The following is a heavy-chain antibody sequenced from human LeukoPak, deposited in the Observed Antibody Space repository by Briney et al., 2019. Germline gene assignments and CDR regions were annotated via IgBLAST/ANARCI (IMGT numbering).Heavy chain of an antibody. CDR3: ARQSSSYSTVWFDP. V-gene: IGHV4-39*01. Sequence: SETLSLTCTVSGGSISSSSYFWAWIRQPPGKGLEWIGSIYYSGSTYYDSSLKSRVTISVDPSKNQSSLKLSSVTAADTAIYYCARQSSSYSTVWFDPWGQGTLVTVSP. J-gene: IGHJ5*02. CDR2: IYYSGST. D-gene: IGHD3-22*01. CDR1: GGSISSSSYF.